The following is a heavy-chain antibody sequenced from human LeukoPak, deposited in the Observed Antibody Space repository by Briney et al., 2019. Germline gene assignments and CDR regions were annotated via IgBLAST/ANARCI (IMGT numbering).Heavy chain of an antibody. CDR2: ILAKDDKT. Sequence: QSGGSLRLSCAASGFTFSGYPMNWVRQAPGKGLEWVSGILAKDDKTYYADSVKGRFTISRDNSKNTLWLQMVSLRVEDMAIYYCARDLNPNSGSYYYYYYGMDVWGQGTTVTVSS. CDR3: ARDLNPNSGSYYYYYYGMDV. V-gene: IGHV3-23*01. J-gene: IGHJ6*02. CDR1: GFTFSGYP. D-gene: IGHD1-26*01.